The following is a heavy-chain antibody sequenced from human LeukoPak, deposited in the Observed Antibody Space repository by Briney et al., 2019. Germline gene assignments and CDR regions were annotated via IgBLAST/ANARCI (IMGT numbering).Heavy chain of an antibody. V-gene: IGHV4-59*01. J-gene: IGHJ4*02. CDR3: AGSPNPYYFDF. CDR2: IYYTGNT. Sequence: SETLSLACTVSGGSISSYYWSLIRQSPEKGLEWIGYIYYTGNTNYNPSLKSRVTILVDASKNQFSLNLSPVTAADTAVYYCAGSPNPYYFDFWGQGSLVTVSS. D-gene: IGHD6-19*01. CDR1: GGSISSYY.